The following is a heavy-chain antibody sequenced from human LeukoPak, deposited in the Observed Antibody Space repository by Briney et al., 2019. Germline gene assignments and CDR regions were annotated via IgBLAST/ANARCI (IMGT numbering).Heavy chain of an antibody. CDR1: GGSFSGYY. J-gene: IGHJ6*02. D-gene: IGHD5-12*01. Sequence: SETLSLTCAVYGGSFSGYYWSWIRQPPGKGLEWIGEINHSGSTNYNPSLKSRVTISVDTSKNQFSLKLSSVTAADTAVYYCAREGGDIVATIPGYYYYGMDVWGQGTTVTVSS. V-gene: IGHV4-34*01. CDR2: INHSGST. CDR3: AREGGDIVATIPGYYYYGMDV.